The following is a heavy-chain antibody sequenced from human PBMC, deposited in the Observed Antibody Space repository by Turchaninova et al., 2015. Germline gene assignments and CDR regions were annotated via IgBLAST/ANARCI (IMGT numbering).Heavy chain of an antibody. D-gene: IGHD7-27*01. CDR1: VYSLLSGYF. CDR2: ISHSGTN. V-gene: IGHV4-38-2*01. J-gene: IGHJ4*02. CDR3: ARLSGDLDGTDY. Sequence: QVQLQESGPGLVRPSETLSLTCPVSVYSLLSGYFWGWFRPPPAQGPAWIESISHSGTNYSNPALKSRVTISVDTNKNQFSLRLSPVTAADTAVYYCARLSGDLDGTDYWGQGTLVTVSS.